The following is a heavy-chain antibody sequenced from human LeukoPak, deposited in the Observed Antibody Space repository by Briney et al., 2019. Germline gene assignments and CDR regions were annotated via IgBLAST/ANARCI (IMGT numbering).Heavy chain of an antibody. Sequence: GGSLRLSCAASGFCFTTYAMSWVRQAPGKGLEWVSAISATGGSTYYADSVRGRFTISRDNSKNTLYLQINTLRAEDTAVYYCAIRGTYYYDSSGYFDYWGQGTLVTVSS. CDR1: GFCFTTYA. V-gene: IGHV3-23*01. CDR3: AIRGTYYYDSSGYFDY. J-gene: IGHJ4*02. CDR2: ISATGGST. D-gene: IGHD3-22*01.